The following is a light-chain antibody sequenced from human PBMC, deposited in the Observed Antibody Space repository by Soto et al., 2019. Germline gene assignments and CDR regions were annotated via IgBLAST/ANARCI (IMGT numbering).Light chain of an antibody. J-gene: IGKJ1*01. CDR1: QSVRSSY. V-gene: IGKV3-20*01. CDR3: QLYGISPQT. CDR2: GAS. Sequence: QLIANPALCLKKKHPPSFMSIQSVRSSYLPWYQQKPGQAPRLLIYGASSRATGIPDRFSGSGSGTDFTLTISRLELDDIAVSYCQLYGISPQTVRQGSKV.